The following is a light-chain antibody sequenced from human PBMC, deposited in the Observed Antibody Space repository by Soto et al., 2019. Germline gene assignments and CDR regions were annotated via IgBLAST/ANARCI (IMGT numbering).Light chain of an antibody. CDR1: QSVSSNY. CDR2: GAS. V-gene: IGKV3-20*01. CDR3: QQYGSSPTWT. Sequence: EIVMTQSPSTLSVSPGERATLSCRASQSVSSNYLAWHQQKPGPAPRLLIYGASTRATGIPDRFSGSGSGTDFTLTISRLEPEDAAVYYCQQYGSSPTWTFGQGTKVDIK. J-gene: IGKJ1*01.